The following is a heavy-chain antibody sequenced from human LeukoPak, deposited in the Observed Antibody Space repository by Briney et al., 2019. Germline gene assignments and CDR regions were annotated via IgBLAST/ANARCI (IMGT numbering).Heavy chain of an antibody. CDR1: GYTFTGYY. Sequence: GASVKVSCKASGYTFTGYYMHWVRQAPGQGLEWMGWINPNSGGTNYAQKFQGWVTMTRDTSISTAYMEPSRLRSDDTAVYYCARDGYGSGSYPDYWGQGTLVTVSS. CDR3: ARDGYGSGSYPDY. J-gene: IGHJ4*02. V-gene: IGHV1-2*04. CDR2: INPNSGGT. D-gene: IGHD3-10*01.